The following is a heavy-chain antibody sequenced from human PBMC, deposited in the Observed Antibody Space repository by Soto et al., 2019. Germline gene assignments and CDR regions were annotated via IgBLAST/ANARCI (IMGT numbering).Heavy chain of an antibody. V-gene: IGHV4-31*03. D-gene: IGHD2-15*01. Sequence: NPSETLSLTCTVSGGSISSGGYYWSWIRQHPGKGLEWIGYIYYSGSTYYNPSLKSRVTISVDTSKNQFSLKLSSVTAADTAVYYCATYCSGGSCYGRYFDYWGQGTLVTVSS. CDR1: GGSISSGGYY. CDR2: IYYSGST. J-gene: IGHJ4*02. CDR3: ATYCSGGSCYGRYFDY.